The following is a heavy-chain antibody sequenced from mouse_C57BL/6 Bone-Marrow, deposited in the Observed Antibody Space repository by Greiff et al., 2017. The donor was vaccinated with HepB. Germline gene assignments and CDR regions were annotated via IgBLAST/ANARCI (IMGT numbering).Heavy chain of an antibody. J-gene: IGHJ3*01. V-gene: IGHV1-81*01. CDR2: IYPRSGNT. D-gene: IGHD1-3*01. CDR3: ARESSDPAWFAY. Sequence: VKLVESGAELARPGASVKLSCKASGYTFTSYGISWVKQRTGQGLEWIGEIYPRSGNTYYNEKFKGKATLTADKSSSTAYMELRSLTSEDSAVYFCARESSDPAWFAYWGQGTLVTVSA. CDR1: GYTFTSYG.